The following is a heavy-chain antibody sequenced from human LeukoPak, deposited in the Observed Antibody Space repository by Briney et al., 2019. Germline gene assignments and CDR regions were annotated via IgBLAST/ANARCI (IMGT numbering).Heavy chain of an antibody. CDR2: INPSGGST. CDR3: ARAELAHYYYYMDV. J-gene: IGHJ6*03. CDR1: GYTFTSYY. Sequence: GASVKVSCKASGYTFTSYYMHWVRQAPGQGLEWMGIINPSGGSTSYAQKFQGRVTITRNTSISTAYMELSSLRSEDTAVYYCARAELAHYYYYMDVWGKGTTVTVSS. V-gene: IGHV1-46*01. D-gene: IGHD3-10*01.